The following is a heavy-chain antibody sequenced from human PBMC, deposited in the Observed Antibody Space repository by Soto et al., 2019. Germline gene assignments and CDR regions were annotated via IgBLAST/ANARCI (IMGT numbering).Heavy chain of an antibody. J-gene: IGHJ6*02. D-gene: IGHD5-18*01. Sequence: PSETLSLTCTVSGGSISSGGYYWSWIRQHPGKGLEWIGYIYYSGSTYYNPSLKSRVTISVDTSMNQFSLKLSSVTAADTAVYYCARELVDTAMVTNYGMDVWGQGTTVTVSS. CDR3: ARELVDTAMVTNYGMDV. CDR2: IYYSGST. CDR1: GGSISSGGYY. V-gene: IGHV4-31*03.